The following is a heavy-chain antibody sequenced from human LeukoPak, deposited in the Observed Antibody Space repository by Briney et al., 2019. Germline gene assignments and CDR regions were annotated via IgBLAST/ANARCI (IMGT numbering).Heavy chain of an antibody. Sequence: GGSLRLSCAASGFTFSSYGMHWVRQAPGKGLEWVAVIWYDGSNKYYADSVKGRFTISRDNSKNTLYLQMNSLRAEDTAVYYCAKEYNGAPRDYWGQGTLVTVSS. CDR1: GFTFSSYG. CDR3: AKEYNGAPRDY. CDR2: IWYDGSNK. D-gene: IGHD1-14*01. V-gene: IGHV3-33*06. J-gene: IGHJ4*02.